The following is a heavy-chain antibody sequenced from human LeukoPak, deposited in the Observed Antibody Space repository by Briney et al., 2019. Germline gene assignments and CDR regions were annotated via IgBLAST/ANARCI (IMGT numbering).Heavy chain of an antibody. CDR3: TRVRNSNNWWGAFDI. CDR1: GYTFDTSR. V-gene: IGHV1-18*01. D-gene: IGHD1-1*01. Sequence: ASVKVSCKAFGYTFDTSRISWVRQAPGQRLEWMGWISPNNGNTHYAQGVQGRVTMTTDTSRSTAYMELRSLRSDDTAVYYCTRVRNSNNWWGAFDIWGQGTMVTVSS. CDR2: ISPNNGNT. J-gene: IGHJ3*02.